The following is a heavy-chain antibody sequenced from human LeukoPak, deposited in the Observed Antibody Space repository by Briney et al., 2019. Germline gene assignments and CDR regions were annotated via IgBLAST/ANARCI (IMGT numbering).Heavy chain of an antibody. CDR1: GFTFSSYG. J-gene: IGHJ4*02. D-gene: IGHD6-19*01. Sequence: GGSLRLSCAASGFTFSSYGMHWVRQAPGKGLEWVAVIWYDGSNKYYADSVKGRFTTSRDNSKNTLYLQMNSLRAEDTAVYYCAKSGSGWPDYWGQGTLVTVSS. V-gene: IGHV3-33*06. CDR2: IWYDGSNK. CDR3: AKSGSGWPDY.